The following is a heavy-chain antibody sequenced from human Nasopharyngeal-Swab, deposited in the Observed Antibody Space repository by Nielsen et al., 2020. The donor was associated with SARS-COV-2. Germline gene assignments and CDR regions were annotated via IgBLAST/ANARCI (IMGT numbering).Heavy chain of an antibody. CDR2: IDPSDSYT. V-gene: IGHV5-10-1*01. D-gene: IGHD3-3*01. CDR3: ARAGFPDTYYYYYGMDV. Sequence: KVSCKGSGYSFTSYWISWARQMPGKGLEWMGRIDPSDSYTNYSPSFQGHVTISADKSISTAYLQWSSLKASDTAMYYCARAGFPDTYYYYYGMDVWGQGTTVTVSS. CDR1: GYSFTSYW. J-gene: IGHJ6*02.